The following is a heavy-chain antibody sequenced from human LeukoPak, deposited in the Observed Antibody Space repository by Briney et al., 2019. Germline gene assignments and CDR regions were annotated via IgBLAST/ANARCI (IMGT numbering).Heavy chain of an antibody. V-gene: IGHV3-74*03. CDR1: GFTFINYW. Sequence: PGGSLRLSCAASGFTFINYWMHWVRHAPGKGLVWVSRINSDGSSTTYADSVKGRFTISRDNAKNTLFLQMNSLRAEDTAVYYCARGDRRYYFDYWGQGTLVTVSS. J-gene: IGHJ4*02. CDR2: INSDGSST. CDR3: ARGDRRYYFDY.